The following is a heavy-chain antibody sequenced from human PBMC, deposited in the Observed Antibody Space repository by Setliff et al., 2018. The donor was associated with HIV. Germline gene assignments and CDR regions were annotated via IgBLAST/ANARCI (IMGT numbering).Heavy chain of an antibody. CDR2: IIPIFNTG. J-gene: IGHJ3*01. CDR3: TTGRHYYDSSDYPANPFDV. Sequence: SVKVSCKASGGIFINSAFSWVRQAPGQGLEWMGSIIPIFNTGNYAQKFQNRVTITADESTSTAYMELSSLRSEDTAVYFCTTGRHYYDSSDYPANPFDVWGQGTMVIVSS. CDR1: GGIFINSA. D-gene: IGHD3-22*01. V-gene: IGHV1-69*13.